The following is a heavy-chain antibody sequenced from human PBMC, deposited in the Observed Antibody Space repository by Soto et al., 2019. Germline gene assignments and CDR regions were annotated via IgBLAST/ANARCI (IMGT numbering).Heavy chain of an antibody. CDR1: GVSISSGNYY. Sequence: QLQLQESCPGLVKPSETLSLNCTVSGVSISSGNYYWGCVRQSPGKGLEWIGSIYHTGSTYDIPSLNSRATISVDTSKIQFALNLRSVPAPDTAVNYCVHDYNRVMDVWGQGTTVTVSS. CDR2: IYHTGST. D-gene: IGHD3-22*01. CDR3: VHDYNRVMDV. V-gene: IGHV4-39*01. J-gene: IGHJ6*02.